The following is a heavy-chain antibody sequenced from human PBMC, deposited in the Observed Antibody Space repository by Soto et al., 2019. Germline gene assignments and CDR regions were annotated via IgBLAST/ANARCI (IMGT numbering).Heavy chain of an antibody. J-gene: IGHJ4*02. D-gene: IGHD6-19*01. V-gene: IGHV1-3*01. CDR3: ARDGAGAGNINFDY. CDR1: GYTFSNYG. CDR2: INAGNGKT. Sequence: QVQLVQSGTEVKKPGASVRVACKASGYTFSNYGVHWVRQGPGQRLEWMGWINAGNGKTKYSQNFQGRVTITRDTSASTAYMELSSLRSEDTAVYYCARDGAGAGNINFDYWGQGTLVTVSS.